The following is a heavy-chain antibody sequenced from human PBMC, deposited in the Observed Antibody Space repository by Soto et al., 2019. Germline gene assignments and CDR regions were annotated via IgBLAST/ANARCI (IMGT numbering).Heavy chain of an antibody. J-gene: IGHJ4*02. CDR1: GFNFAAHT. Sequence: SLRLSCSASGFNFAAHTMSWVRLTPGKGLEWVGFIRRIAYGGTTDYAASVKGRFTISRDDSRKIVYLQMSRLKIEDTAVYYCSRSLAIDFDSWGQGTLVTVSS. CDR3: SRSLAIDFDS. V-gene: IGHV3-49*04. CDR2: IRRIAYGGTT.